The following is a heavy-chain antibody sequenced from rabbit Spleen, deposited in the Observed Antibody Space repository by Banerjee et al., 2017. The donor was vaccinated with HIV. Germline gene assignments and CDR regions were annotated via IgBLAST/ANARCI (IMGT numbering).Heavy chain of an antibody. J-gene: IGHJ4*01. Sequence: QQQLEESGGGLVKPEGSLTLTCTASGFSFSDRDVMCWVRQAPGKGLEWIGTIYAGSTGTIDYASWAKGRFTISKTSSTTVTLQMTSLTAADTATYFCARDAGSGHYIDAYFDLWGPGTLVTVS. V-gene: IGHV1S45*01. CDR1: GFSFSDRDV. CDR3: ARDAGSGHYIDAYFDL. D-gene: IGHD8-1*01. CDR2: IYAGSTGTI.